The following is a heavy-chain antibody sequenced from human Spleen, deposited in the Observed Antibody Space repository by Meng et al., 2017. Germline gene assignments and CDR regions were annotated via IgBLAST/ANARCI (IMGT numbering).Heavy chain of an antibody. V-gene: IGHV4-38-2*02. Sequence: SETLSLTCTVSGYSISSGYYSGWSRQPPGKGLEWIGSIYHSGSTYYNPSLKSRVTISVDTSKNQFSLKLTSVTAADTAMYDCARVCMRPNYDSSGPPTYGVDVWGQGTTVTVSS. D-gene: IGHD3-22*01. J-gene: IGHJ6*02. CDR2: IYHSGST. CDR3: ARVCMRPNYDSSGPPTYGVDV. CDR1: GYSISSGYY.